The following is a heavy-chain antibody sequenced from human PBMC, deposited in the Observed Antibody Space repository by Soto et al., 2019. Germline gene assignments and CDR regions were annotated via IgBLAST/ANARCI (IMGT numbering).Heavy chain of an antibody. CDR2: IYYSGST. CDR3: ARGLGVTRNWFDP. D-gene: IGHD4-17*01. J-gene: IGHJ5*02. V-gene: IGHV4-59*01. Sequence: SQTLSLTCTVSGDSISSYYWSWIRQPPGKGLEWIGYIYYSGSTNYNPSLKSRVTISVDTSKNQFSLKLSSVTAADTAVYYCARGLGVTRNWFDPLGQGTLVTVSS. CDR1: GDSISSYY.